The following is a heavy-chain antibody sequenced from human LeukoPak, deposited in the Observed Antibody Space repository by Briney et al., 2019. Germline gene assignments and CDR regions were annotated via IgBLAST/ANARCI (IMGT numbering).Heavy chain of an antibody. V-gene: IGHV4-34*01. Sequence: PSETLSLTCAVHGGSFSGYYWSWIRQPPGKGLEWIGEINHSGSTNYNPSLKSRVTISVDTSKNQFSLKLSSVTAADTAVYYCAKRKTYYDYVWGSYRYMDPFDYWGQGTPVTVSS. J-gene: IGHJ4*02. CDR2: INHSGST. CDR1: GGSFSGYY. CDR3: AKRKTYYDYVWGSYRYMDPFDY. D-gene: IGHD3-16*02.